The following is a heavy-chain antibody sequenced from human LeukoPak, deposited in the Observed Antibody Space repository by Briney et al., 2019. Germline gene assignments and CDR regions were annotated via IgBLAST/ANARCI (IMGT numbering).Heavy chain of an antibody. Sequence: GGSLRLSCAASGFTFSSYSMNWVRQAPGKGLEWVSSISSSSSYIYYADSVKGRFTISRDNSKNMLYLQMNSLRAEDTAVYYCAKASDNLFDPWGQGTLVTVSS. V-gene: IGHV3-21*01. CDR1: GFTFSSYS. CDR2: ISSSSSYI. CDR3: AKASDNLFDP. J-gene: IGHJ5*02.